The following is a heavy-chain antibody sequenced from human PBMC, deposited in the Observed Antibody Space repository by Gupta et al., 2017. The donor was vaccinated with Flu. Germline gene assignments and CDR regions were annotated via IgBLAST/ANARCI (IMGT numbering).Heavy chain of an antibody. CDR3: AKEKDSSGWYIDH. D-gene: IGHD6-19*01. J-gene: IGHJ4*02. Sequence: EVQLLESGGGLVQPGGSLRLSCAASGFTLSSYAMSWVRQAQGKGLEWVSGIGGSGGSAYYADSVKGRFTISRDNSKNTLYLQMNSLRAEDTAVYYCAKEKDSSGWYIDHWGQGTLVTVSS. CDR2: IGGSGGSA. V-gene: IGHV3-23*01. CDR1: GFTLSSYA.